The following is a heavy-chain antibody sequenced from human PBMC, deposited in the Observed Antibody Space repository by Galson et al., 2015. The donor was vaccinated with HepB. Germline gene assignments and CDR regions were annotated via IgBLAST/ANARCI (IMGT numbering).Heavy chain of an antibody. Sequence: SLRLSCAASGFTFSSYAMHWVRQAPGKGLEWVAVISYDGSNKYYADSVKGRFTISRDNSKNTLYLQMNSLRAEDTAVYYCARGDIVLMVYAPVGYWGQGTLVTVSS. CDR3: ARGDIVLMVYAPVGY. D-gene: IGHD2-8*01. CDR1: GFTFSSYA. J-gene: IGHJ4*02. CDR2: ISYDGSNK. V-gene: IGHV3-30-3*01.